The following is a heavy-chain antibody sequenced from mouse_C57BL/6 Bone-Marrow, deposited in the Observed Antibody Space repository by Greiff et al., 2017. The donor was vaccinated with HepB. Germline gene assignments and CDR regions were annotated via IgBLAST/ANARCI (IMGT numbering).Heavy chain of an antibody. Sequence: ESGPGLVKPSQSLSLTCSVTGYSITSGYYWNWIRQFPGNKLEWMGYISYDGSNNYNPSLKNRISITRDTSKNQFFLKLNSVTTEDTSTYYCARGSRYWYFDVWGTGTTVTVSS. CDR1: GYSITSGYY. CDR2: ISYDGSN. V-gene: IGHV3-6*01. J-gene: IGHJ1*03. CDR3: ARGSRYWYFDV. D-gene: IGHD1-1*01.